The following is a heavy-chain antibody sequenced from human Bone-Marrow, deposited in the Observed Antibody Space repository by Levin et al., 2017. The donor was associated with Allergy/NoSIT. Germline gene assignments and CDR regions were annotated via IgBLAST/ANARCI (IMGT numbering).Heavy chain of an antibody. CDR3: ARGCDGACYGTH. Sequence: GGSLRLSCAASGFTFSSYWMHWVRQVPGKGLVWVSGINTDGSSTNYADSVKGRFTVSRDNARNTLYLQLNGLRAEDTAIYYCARGCDGACYGTHWGQGALVTVSS. J-gene: IGHJ4*02. D-gene: IGHD2-21*02. V-gene: IGHV3-74*01. CDR2: INTDGSST. CDR1: GFTFSSYW.